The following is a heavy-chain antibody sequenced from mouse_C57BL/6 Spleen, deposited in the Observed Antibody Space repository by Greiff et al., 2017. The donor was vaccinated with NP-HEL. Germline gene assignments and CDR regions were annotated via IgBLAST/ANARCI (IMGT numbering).Heavy chain of an antibody. J-gene: IGHJ1*03. CDR2: IDPEADET. CDR1: GFNIKDYY. CDR3: ADYDGRYFDV. D-gene: IGHD2-4*01. Sequence: EVQLQQSGAELVKPGASVKLSCTASGFNIKDYYMHWVKPRTEQGLEWIGRIDPEADETKYAPKFQGKATRTADTSSNTAYLHLSSLTSEDTAVYYGADYDGRYFDVWSTGTTVTVAS. V-gene: IGHV14-2*01.